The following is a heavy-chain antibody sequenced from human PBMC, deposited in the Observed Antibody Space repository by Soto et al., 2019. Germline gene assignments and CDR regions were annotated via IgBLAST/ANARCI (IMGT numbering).Heavy chain of an antibody. V-gene: IGHV3-23*01. J-gene: IGHJ4*02. D-gene: IGHD4-17*01. CDR2: ISGSGGGT. CDR1: GFTFSSCA. CDR3: AKHPVMTTVTIFDY. Sequence: EVQLLESGGGLVQPGGSLRLSCAASGFTFSSCAMSWVRQAPGKGLEWVSGISGSGGGTYYADSVKGQFTISRDNSKNTLYLQMNSLRAEDTAVYYCAKHPVMTTVTIFDYWGQGTLVTVSS.